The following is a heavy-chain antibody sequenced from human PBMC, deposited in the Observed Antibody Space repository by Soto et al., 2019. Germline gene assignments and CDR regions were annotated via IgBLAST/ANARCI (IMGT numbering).Heavy chain of an antibody. CDR2: IIPIFGTA. D-gene: IGHD5-18*01. J-gene: IGHJ6*02. Sequence: SVKVSCKASGGTFSSYAISWVRQAPGQGLEWMGGIIPIFGTANYAQKFQGRVTITADESTSTAYMELSSLRSEDTAVYYCARDSKGTAMVTLVYYYGMDVWGQGTTVTVSS. CDR1: GGTFSSYA. V-gene: IGHV1-69*13. CDR3: ARDSKGTAMVTLVYYYGMDV.